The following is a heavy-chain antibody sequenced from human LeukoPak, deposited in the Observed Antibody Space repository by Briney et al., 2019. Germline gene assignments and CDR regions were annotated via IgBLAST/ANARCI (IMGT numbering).Heavy chain of an antibody. CDR2: IYTSGST. CDR1: GGSISSGSYY. Sequence: SETLSLTCTVSGGSISSGSYYWGWIRQPAGKGLEWIGRIYTSGSTNYNPSLKSRVTISVDTSKNQFSLKLSFVTAADTAVYYCARVTPSITIFGVVISYYFDYWGQGTLVTVSS. D-gene: IGHD3-3*01. CDR3: ARVTPSITIFGVVISYYFDY. J-gene: IGHJ4*02. V-gene: IGHV4-61*02.